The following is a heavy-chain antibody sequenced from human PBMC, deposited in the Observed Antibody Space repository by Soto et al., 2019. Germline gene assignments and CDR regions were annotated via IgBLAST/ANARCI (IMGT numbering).Heavy chain of an antibody. CDR1: GGTFSSYA. Sequence: QVQLVQSGAEVKKPGSSVKVSCKASGGTFSSYAISWVRQAPGQGLEWMGGIIPIFGTANYAQKFQGRVTITADKSTSTAYMKLSSLRSEDTAVYYCARGHQVVTPYYYYYGMDVWGQGTTVTVSS. V-gene: IGHV1-69*06. CDR2: IIPIFGTA. CDR3: ARGHQVVTPYYYYYGMDV. D-gene: IGHD3-22*01. J-gene: IGHJ6*02.